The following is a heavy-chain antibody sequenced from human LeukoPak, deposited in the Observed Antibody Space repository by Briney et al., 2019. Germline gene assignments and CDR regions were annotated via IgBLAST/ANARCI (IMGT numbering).Heavy chain of an antibody. CDR3: ARGPALLDFWSGYYPDYFDY. CDR2: INYSGTT. J-gene: IGHJ4*02. CDR1: GGSISSSGYY. D-gene: IGHD3-3*01. Sequence: PSETLSLTCTASGGSISSSGYYWGWIRQPPGKGLEWIASINYSGTTYYNPSLKSRVTISEDRSKNQFSLKLSSVTAADTAVYYCARGPALLDFWSGYYPDYFDYWGQGTLVTVSS. V-gene: IGHV4-39*01.